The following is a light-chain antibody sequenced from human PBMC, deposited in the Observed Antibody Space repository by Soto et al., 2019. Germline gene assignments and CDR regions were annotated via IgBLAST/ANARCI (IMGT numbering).Light chain of an antibody. CDR3: QQSYSTLWT. CDR1: QSMTNF. CDR2: AAS. J-gene: IGKJ1*01. Sequence: DIQLTQSPSSLSASVGDRVTITCRASQSMTNFLNWYQQKPGKAPKLLIYAASSLQSGVPSRFSGSGSGTDFTLTISSLQPEDFAIYYCQQSYSTLWTFGQGTKVEIK. V-gene: IGKV1-39*01.